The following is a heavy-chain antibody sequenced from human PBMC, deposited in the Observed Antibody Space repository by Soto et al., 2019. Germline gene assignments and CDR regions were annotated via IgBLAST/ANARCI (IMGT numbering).Heavy chain of an antibody. CDR2: IIPIFGTA. J-gene: IGHJ6*02. V-gene: IGHV1-69*01. CDR3: ASAVAGTMGAYYYGMDV. CDR1: GGTFSSYA. Sequence: QVQLVQSGAEVKKPGSSVKVSCKASGGTFSSYAISWVRQAPGQGLEWMGGIIPIFGTANYAQKFQGRVTITADESTSTAYMELSSLSSEDTAVYYCASAVAGTMGAYYYGMDVWGQGTTVTVSS. D-gene: IGHD6-19*01.